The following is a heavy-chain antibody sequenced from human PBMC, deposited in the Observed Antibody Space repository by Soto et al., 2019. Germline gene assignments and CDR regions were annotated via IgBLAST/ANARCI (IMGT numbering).Heavy chain of an antibody. V-gene: IGHV3-33*01. CDR2: IWYDGSNK. Sequence: QVQLVESGGGVVQPGRSLRISCAASGFTFSSYGMHWVRQAPGKGLEWVAVIWYDGSNKYYADSVKGRFTISRDNSKNTVYLQMNSLRAEDTAVYYCARDPCLWRGIHLRELSLYAFDIWGQGTMVTVSS. J-gene: IGHJ3*02. CDR1: GFTFSSYG. D-gene: IGHD3-16*02. CDR3: ARDPCLWRGIHLRELSLYAFDI.